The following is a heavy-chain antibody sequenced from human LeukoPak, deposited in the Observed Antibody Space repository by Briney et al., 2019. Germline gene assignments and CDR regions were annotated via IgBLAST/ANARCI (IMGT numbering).Heavy chain of an antibody. Sequence: SETLSLTCTVSGGSISSYYWSWIRQPAGKGLEWIGRIYTSGSTNYNPSLKSRVTMSVDTSKNQFSLKLSSVTAADTAVYYCARDGYTPGYCSSTSCFYYYYMDAWGKGTTVTVSS. CDR1: GGSISSYY. V-gene: IGHV4-4*07. CDR2: IYTSGST. J-gene: IGHJ6*03. D-gene: IGHD2-2*01. CDR3: ARDGYTPGYCSSTSCFYYYYMDA.